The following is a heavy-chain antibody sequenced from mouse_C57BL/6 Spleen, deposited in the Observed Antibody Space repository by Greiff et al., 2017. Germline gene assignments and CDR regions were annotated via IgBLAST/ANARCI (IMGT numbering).Heavy chain of an antibody. CDR3: ARTGYSNSYYAMDY. CDR2: IYPGDGDT. J-gene: IGHJ4*01. Sequence: VQLQQSGPELVKPGASVKISCTASGYAFSSSWMNWVKQRPGKGLEWIGRIYPGDGDTNYNGKFKGKATLTADKSSSTAYMQLSSLTSEDSAVYFCARTGYSNSYYAMDYWGQGTSVTVSS. CDR1: GYAFSSSW. D-gene: IGHD2-5*01. V-gene: IGHV1-82*01.